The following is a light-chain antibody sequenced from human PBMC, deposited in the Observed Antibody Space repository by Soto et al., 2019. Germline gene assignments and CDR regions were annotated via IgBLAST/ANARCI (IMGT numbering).Light chain of an antibody. CDR1: QGISSA. J-gene: IGKJ5*01. CDR3: QQLKTYPFT. Sequence: AIQLTQSPSSLSASVGDRVSITCRASQGISSALAWYQHKPGKAPKILIYDASSLQSGVPSRFSGSESGTECTLTISNLQPEDFATYYCQQLKTYPFTFGQGTRLEIK. CDR2: DAS. V-gene: IGKV1-13*02.